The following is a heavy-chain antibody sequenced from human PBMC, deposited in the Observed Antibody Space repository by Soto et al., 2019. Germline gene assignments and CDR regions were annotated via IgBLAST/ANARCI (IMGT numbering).Heavy chain of an antibody. CDR2: ISYDGSNN. CDR3: ARDGDYYGSGSYSHFDY. V-gene: IGHV3-30*03. D-gene: IGHD3-10*01. Sequence: GGSLRLSCAASGFTFSSYGMHLVRQAPGKGLEWVAVISYDGSNNYDADSVKGRFTISRDNSKNTLYLQMNSMRAEDTAVYYCARDGDYYGSGSYSHFDYWGQGTLVTVSS. J-gene: IGHJ4*02. CDR1: GFTFSSYG.